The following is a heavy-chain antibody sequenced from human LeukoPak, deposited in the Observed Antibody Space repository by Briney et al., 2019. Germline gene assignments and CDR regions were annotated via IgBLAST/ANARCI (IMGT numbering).Heavy chain of an antibody. CDR2: ISGSGGST. D-gene: IGHD3-3*01. Sequence: GGSLRLSCAASGFTFSSYGMSWVRQAPGKGLEWVSAISGSGGSTYYADSVKGRFTISRDNSKNTLYLQMNSLRAEDTAVYYCAKAHRHVRFYSVHTNFDRLLNPYYYYMDVWGKGTTVTISS. CDR1: GFTFSSYG. J-gene: IGHJ6*03. CDR3: AKAHRHVRFYSVHTNFDRLLNPYYYYMDV. V-gene: IGHV3-23*01.